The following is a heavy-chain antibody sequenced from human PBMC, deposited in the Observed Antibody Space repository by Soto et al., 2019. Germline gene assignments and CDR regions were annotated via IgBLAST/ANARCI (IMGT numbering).Heavy chain of an antibody. J-gene: IGHJ4*02. CDR3: AMGLYSGSFYPFDY. CDR1: GGSISSSNW. CDR2: IYHSGST. Sequence: SETLSLTCAVSGGSISSSNWWSWVRQPPGKGLEWIGEIYHSGSTNYNPSLKSRVTISVDKSKNQFSLKLSSVTAADTAVYYCAMGLYSGSFYPFDYWGQGTPVTVSS. V-gene: IGHV4-4*02. D-gene: IGHD1-26*01.